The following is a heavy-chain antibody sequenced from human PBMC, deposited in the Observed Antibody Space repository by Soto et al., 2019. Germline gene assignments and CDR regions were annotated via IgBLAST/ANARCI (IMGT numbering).Heavy chain of an antibody. CDR1: GYTFPGYF. V-gene: IGHV1-2*04. Sequence: GASVKVSCKASGYTFPGYFMHWVRQAPGQGLEWMGWINPNSGGTNYAQKFQGWVTMTRDTSISTAYMELSRLRSDDTAVYYCARDGVVPAGNAFDIWGQGTMVTVSS. CDR3: ARDGVVPAGNAFDI. CDR2: INPNSGGT. J-gene: IGHJ3*02. D-gene: IGHD2-2*01.